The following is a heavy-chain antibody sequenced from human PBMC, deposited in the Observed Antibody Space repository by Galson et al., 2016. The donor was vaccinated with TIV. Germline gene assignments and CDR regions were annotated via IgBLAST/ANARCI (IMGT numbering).Heavy chain of an antibody. CDR1: GYSFTSFR. J-gene: IGHJ4*02. V-gene: IGHV5-51*01. CDR2: IYPGDSYT. D-gene: IGHD3-9*01. Sequence: QSGAEVKKPGESLKISCKASGYSFTSFRIGWVRQMPGKGLEWMGVIYPGDSYTTYSPSFQGQVTISADKSSNTAYLQWSSLMASDTAMYFCASSRPELRYFDWQRPQYFDYWGQGSLVTVSS. CDR3: ASSRPELRYFDWQRPQYFDY.